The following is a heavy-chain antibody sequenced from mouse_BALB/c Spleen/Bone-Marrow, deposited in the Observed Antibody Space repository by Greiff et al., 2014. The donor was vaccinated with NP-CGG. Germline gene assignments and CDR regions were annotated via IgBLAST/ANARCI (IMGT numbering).Heavy chain of an antibody. Sequence: VQLQQSGAELVRPGALVKLSCKASGFNIKDYFMHWVKQRPEQGLEWIGWIDPEIGNTLYDPKFQGKASITADTSSNTAYLQLSSLASEDTAVYYCARLFGTRDFDYWGQGTPLTVSS. CDR3: ARLFGTRDFDY. CDR2: IDPEIGNT. CDR1: GFNIKDYF. V-gene: IGHV14-1*02. J-gene: IGHJ2*01. D-gene: IGHD4-1*01.